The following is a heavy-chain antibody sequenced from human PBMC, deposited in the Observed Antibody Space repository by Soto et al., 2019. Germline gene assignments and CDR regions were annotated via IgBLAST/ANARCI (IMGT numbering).Heavy chain of an antibody. J-gene: IGHJ4*02. D-gene: IGHD6-6*01. Sequence: EVQLLESGGGLVQPGGSLRLSCAASGFTFSSYAMSWVRQAPGKGLEGVSAISGSGGSTYYADSVKGRFTISRDNSKNTLYLQMNSLRAEDTAVYYCANLPDREAARPYFDYWGQGTLVTVSS. CDR1: GFTFSSYA. V-gene: IGHV3-23*01. CDR3: ANLPDREAARPYFDY. CDR2: ISGSGGST.